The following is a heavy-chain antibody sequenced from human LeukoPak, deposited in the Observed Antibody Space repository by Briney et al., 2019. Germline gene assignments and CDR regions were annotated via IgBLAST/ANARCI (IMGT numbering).Heavy chain of an antibody. J-gene: IGHJ3*02. CDR2: LYSGGLT. D-gene: IGHD6-13*01. CDR1: GGSISDYY. V-gene: IGHV4-39*01. Sequence: SETLSLTCTVSGGSISDYYWGWIRQPPGKGLEWIGSLYSGGLTYYNPSLKSRVTISVDTSKNQFSLKVTSVTAADTAVYSCASGGYSSGWYGSFDIWGQWTVVTVSS. CDR3: ASGGYSSGWYGSFDI.